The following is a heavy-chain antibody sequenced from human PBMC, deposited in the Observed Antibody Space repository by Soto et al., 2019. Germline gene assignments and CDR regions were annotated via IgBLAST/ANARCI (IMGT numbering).Heavy chain of an antibody. D-gene: IGHD6-19*01. J-gene: IGHJ6*02. Sequence: QVQLVQSGAEVKKPGASVKVSCKASGYTFTSYGISWVRQAPGQGLEWMGWISAYNGNTNYAQKLQGRVTMTTDTSTSTAYMELRSLRSDDTAVYYCARVLLPTTPVAIAVAGSLYGMDVWGQGTTVTVSS. CDR3: ARVLLPTTPVAIAVAGSLYGMDV. V-gene: IGHV1-18*04. CDR2: ISAYNGNT. CDR1: GYTFTSYG.